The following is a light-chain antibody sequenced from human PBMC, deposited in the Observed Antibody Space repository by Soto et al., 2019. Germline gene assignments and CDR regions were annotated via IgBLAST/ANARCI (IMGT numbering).Light chain of an antibody. CDR2: GAS. J-gene: IGKJ1*01. CDR3: QQYDNWPWT. V-gene: IGKV3-15*01. Sequence: EIVMTQSPATLSVSPGESATLSCRASQSVSSNLAWYQQKPGQAPRLLIYGASTRATGIPARLSGSGSGTEFTLTISSLQSEDFAVYYCQQYDNWPWTFGQGTKVEIK. CDR1: QSVSSN.